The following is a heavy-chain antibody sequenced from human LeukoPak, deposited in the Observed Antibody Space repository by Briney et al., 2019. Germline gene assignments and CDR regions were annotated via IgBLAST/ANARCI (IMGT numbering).Heavy chain of an antibody. V-gene: IGHV3-7*01. Sequence: GGSLRLSCAASGFTFSSYWMSWVRQAPGKGLEWVANIKQDGSEKYYVDSVKGRFTISRDNAKNSLYLQMNSLRAGDTAVYYCARDQFYYYYGMDVWGQGTTVTVSS. CDR1: GFTFSSYW. CDR2: IKQDGSEK. CDR3: ARDQFYYYYGMDV. J-gene: IGHJ6*02.